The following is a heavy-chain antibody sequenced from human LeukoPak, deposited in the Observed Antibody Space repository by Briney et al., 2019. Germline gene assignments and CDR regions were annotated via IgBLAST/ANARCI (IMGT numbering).Heavy chain of an antibody. J-gene: IGHJ4*02. CDR3: AKETYSSGWYPYFDY. CDR2: ISGSGGST. D-gene: IGHD6-19*01. Sequence: GGSLRLSCVASGLTLSSYAMSWVRQAPGKGLEWVPGISGSGGSTYYADSVKGRFTISRDNSKNTLFLQMNSLRAEDTAVYYRAKETYSSGWYPYFDYWGQATLVTVSS. CDR1: GLTLSSYA. V-gene: IGHV3-23*01.